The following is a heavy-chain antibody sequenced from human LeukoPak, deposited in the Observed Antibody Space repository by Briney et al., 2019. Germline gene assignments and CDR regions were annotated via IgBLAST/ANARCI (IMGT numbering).Heavy chain of an antibody. Sequence: GSVKVSCKGSGYSFTSYWIGWVRQMPGKGLEWMGIIYPGDSDTRYSPSFQGQVTISADKSISTAYLQWSSLKASDTAMYYCARRDCSSTSCQGFDPWGQGTLVTVSS. CDR1: GYSFTSYW. V-gene: IGHV5-51*01. D-gene: IGHD2-2*01. CDR3: ARRDCSSTSCQGFDP. CDR2: IYPGDSDT. J-gene: IGHJ5*02.